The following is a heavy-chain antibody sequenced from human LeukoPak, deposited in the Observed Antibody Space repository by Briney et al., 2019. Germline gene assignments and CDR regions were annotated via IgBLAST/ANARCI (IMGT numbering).Heavy chain of an antibody. V-gene: IGHV3-7*03. CDR1: GFTFSVYW. CDR3: ARRMGVPNNWFDP. CDR2: IKQGGSER. J-gene: IGHJ5*02. D-gene: IGHD2-2*01. Sequence: GGSLRLSCAASGFTFSVYWMSWVRQAPGKGLEWVANIKQGGSERYYVDSVKGRFTISRDNAKNSLYLQMNSLRAEDTAVYYCARRMGVPNNWFDPWGQGTLVTVSS.